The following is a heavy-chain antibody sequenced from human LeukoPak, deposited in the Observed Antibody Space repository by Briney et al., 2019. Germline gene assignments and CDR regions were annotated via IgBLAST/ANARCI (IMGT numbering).Heavy chain of an antibody. V-gene: IGHV3-23*01. CDR1: GLTFSSYA. CDR2: ISGSGGST. Sequence: PGGSLRLSCAASGLTFSSYAMSWVRQAPGKGLEWVSAISGSGGSTYYADSVKGRFTISRDNSKNTLYLQMNSLRAEDTAVYYCANRCSSTSSPYYYYYYMDVWGKGTTVTVSS. D-gene: IGHD2-2*01. CDR3: ANRCSSTSSPYYYYYYMDV. J-gene: IGHJ6*03.